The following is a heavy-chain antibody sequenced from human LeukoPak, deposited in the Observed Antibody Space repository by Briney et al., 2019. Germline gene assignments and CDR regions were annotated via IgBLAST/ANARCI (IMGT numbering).Heavy chain of an antibody. CDR1: GFTFSTYA. D-gene: IGHD2-15*01. CDR3: AKDLRFMMVVAASPLDY. Sequence: GGSLRLSCAASGFTFSTYAVHWVRQAPGKGLEWVAAISYDGSNKYYADSVKGRFTISRDNSKNTLYLQMNSLRAEDTAVYYCAKDLRFMMVVAASPLDYRGQGTLVTVSS. J-gene: IGHJ4*02. V-gene: IGHV3-30-3*01. CDR2: ISYDGSNK.